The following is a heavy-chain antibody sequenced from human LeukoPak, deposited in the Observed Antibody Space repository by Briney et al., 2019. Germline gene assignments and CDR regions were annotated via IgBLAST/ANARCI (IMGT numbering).Heavy chain of an antibody. CDR1: GFTFSSYA. CDR3: TRHVPYSGGFDP. CDR2: ISGSGGST. D-gene: IGHD2-15*01. V-gene: IGHV3-23*01. Sequence: GGSLRLSCAASGFTFSSYAMSWVRQAPGKGLEWVSAISGSGGSTYYADSVKGRFTISRDNSKNTLYLQMNSLKTEDTAVYYCTRHVPYSGGFDPWGQGTLVTVSS. J-gene: IGHJ5*02.